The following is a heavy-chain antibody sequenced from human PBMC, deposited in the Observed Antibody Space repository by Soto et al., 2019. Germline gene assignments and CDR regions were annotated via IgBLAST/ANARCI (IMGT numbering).Heavy chain of an antibody. CDR1: GFTFSSYS. CDR3: ARLGGYCSGGSCPYGMDV. V-gene: IGHV3-21*01. D-gene: IGHD2-15*01. Sequence: PGGSLRLSCAASGFTFSSYSMNWVRQAPGKGLEWVSSISSSSSSYIYYADSVKGRFTISRDNAKNSLYLQMNSLRAEDTAVYYCARLGGYCSGGSCPYGMDVWGQGTTVTVSS. J-gene: IGHJ6*02. CDR2: ISSSSSSYI.